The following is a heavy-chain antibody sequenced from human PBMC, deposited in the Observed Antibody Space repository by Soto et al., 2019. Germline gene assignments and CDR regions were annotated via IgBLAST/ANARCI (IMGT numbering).Heavy chain of an antibody. CDR2: ISSSSSNI. V-gene: IGHV3-48*01. Sequence: EVQLVESGGGLVQPGGSLRLSCAASGFTFSSYSMNWVRQAPGKGLEWVSYISSSSSNIYYADSVKGRFTISRDNAKNSLSLQMNSLRAEDTAVYYCARVLYGDQREYFQYWGQGTLVTVSS. D-gene: IGHD4-17*01. CDR1: GFTFSSYS. J-gene: IGHJ1*01. CDR3: ARVLYGDQREYFQY.